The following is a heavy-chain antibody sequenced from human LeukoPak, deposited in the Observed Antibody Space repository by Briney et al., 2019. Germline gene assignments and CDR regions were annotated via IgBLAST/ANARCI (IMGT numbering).Heavy chain of an antibody. CDR2: ITSSRSYI. CDR1: GFTFNRYS. V-gene: IGHV3-21*01. D-gene: IGHD4/OR15-4a*01. Sequence: GGSLRLSCAASGFTFNRYSMQWVRQAPGKGLEWVSFITSSRSYIYYADSVKGRFTISRDNAKNTLYLQMNSLRAEDTAVYYCERSPPHTMVLAYWGQGTLVTVSS. J-gene: IGHJ4*02. CDR3: ERSPPHTMVLAY.